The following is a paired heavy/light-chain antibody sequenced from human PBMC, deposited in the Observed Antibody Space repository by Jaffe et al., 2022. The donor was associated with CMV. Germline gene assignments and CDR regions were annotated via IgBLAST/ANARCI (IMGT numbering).Light chain of an antibody. Sequence: DIVMTQSPDSLAVSLGERATINCKSSQTVLSISDNENYLAWYQQRPGQPPKLLFYWASTRESGVPDRFSGSGSGTDFTLTISSLQAEDVAVYYCHQYYSIPFTFGPGTKVDI. J-gene: IGKJ3*01. V-gene: IGKV4-1*01. CDR3: HQYYSIPFT. CDR1: QTVLSISDNENY. CDR2: WAS.
Heavy chain of an antibody. V-gene: IGHV5-51*01. Sequence: EVHLVQSGAEVKKPGESLKISCKGSADIFTNFWVGWVRQMPGKGLEWIGIIYPRDSDTRYSPSFQGRVAISADNSINTAYMQWSSLTASDTAVYYCARHRRAATNPSDAFHIWGQGTLVTVSP. J-gene: IGHJ3*02. CDR2: IYPRDSDT. CDR1: ADIFTNFW. D-gene: IGHD6-25*01. CDR3: ARHRRAATNPSDAFHI.